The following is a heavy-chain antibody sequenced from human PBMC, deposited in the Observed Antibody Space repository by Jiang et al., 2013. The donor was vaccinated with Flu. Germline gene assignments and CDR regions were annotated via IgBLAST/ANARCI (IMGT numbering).Heavy chain of an antibody. CDR1: GFSLRTSGMC. V-gene: IGHV2-70*11. J-gene: IGHJ6*02. CDR3: ARIGGRWLLGNYYYYGMDV. Sequence: TQTLTLTCTFSGFSLRTSGMCVSWIRQPPGKALEWLARIDWNDDKYYSTSLKTRLTISKDTSKNQVVLTMTNMDPVDTATYYCARIGGRWLLGNYYYYGMDVWGQGTTVTVSS. CDR2: IDWNDDK. D-gene: IGHD3-10*01.